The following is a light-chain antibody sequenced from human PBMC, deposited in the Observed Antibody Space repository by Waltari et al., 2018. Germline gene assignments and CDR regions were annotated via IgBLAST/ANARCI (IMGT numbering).Light chain of an antibody. CDR3: AAWDDGLNGVL. CDR2: SNT. V-gene: IGLV1-44*01. CDR1: TSNLGTLT. Sequence: QSVLTHSPSASGTPGPRVTIPGSGGTSNLGTLTVTLYQQLPGTAPRLLIYSNTQRPSGVPDRFAGSKSGTSASLAISDLQSEDEADYYCAAWDDGLNGVLFGGGTKLTVL. J-gene: IGLJ2*01.